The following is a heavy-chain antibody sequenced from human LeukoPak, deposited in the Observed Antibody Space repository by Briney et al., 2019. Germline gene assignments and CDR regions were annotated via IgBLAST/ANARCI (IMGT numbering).Heavy chain of an antibody. J-gene: IGHJ4*02. CDR1: GFTFSSYW. V-gene: IGHV3-7*01. D-gene: IGHD3-22*01. CDR3: ARGTYYYDSSGYDY. CDR2: IKQDGSEK. Sequence: GGSLRLSCAASGFTFSSYWMSWVRQAPGKGLEWVANIKQDGSEKYYVDSVKGRFTISRDNAKNSLYLQMNSLRAGDTAVYYCARGTYYYDSSGYDYWGQGTLVTVSS.